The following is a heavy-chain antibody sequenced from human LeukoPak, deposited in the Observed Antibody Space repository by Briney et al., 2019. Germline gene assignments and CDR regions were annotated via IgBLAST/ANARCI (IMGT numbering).Heavy chain of an antibody. V-gene: IGHV3-23*01. D-gene: IGHD6-19*01. Sequence: GGSLRPSCAASGFTFNNYAMSWVRQAPGKGLEWVSVISGSAVSTYYADSVRGRFTISRDNSKNTLYLQMSSLRAEDTAVYYCAKDLEVAGRPYYYYNLDVWGQGTTVTVSS. J-gene: IGHJ6*02. CDR3: AKDLEVAGRPYYYYNLDV. CDR2: ISGSAVST. CDR1: GFTFNNYA.